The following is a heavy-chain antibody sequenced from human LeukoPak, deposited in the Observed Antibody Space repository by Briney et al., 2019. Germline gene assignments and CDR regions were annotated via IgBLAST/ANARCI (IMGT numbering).Heavy chain of an antibody. Sequence: GGSLRLSCAVSGFIFNNYIMNWVRQAPGKGLEWVSSITGSGSFVYYADSVKGRFTISRGNAKNSLFLQMNSLRAEDTAVYYCARDSSGPWFDPWGQGTLVTVSS. CDR3: ARDSSGPWFDP. D-gene: IGHD6-6*01. J-gene: IGHJ5*02. CDR2: ITGSGSFV. V-gene: IGHV3-21*01. CDR1: GFIFNNYI.